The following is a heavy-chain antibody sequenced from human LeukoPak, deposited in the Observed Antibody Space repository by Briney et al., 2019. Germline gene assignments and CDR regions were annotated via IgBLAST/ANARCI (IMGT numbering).Heavy chain of an antibody. Sequence: SETLSLTCPVPGGSISSTSYYWGWIRQPPGKGLEWIGIIYYSGSTYYNPSLKSRVPISVDQSKTQSYLKLSSVTAADTAVYYCARHHAFGGFWSGYYYYYYGMDVWGQGTTVTVSS. CDR2: IYYSGST. D-gene: IGHD3-3*01. V-gene: IGHV4-39*01. J-gene: IGHJ6*02. CDR3: ARHHAFGGFWSGYYYYYYGMDV. CDR1: GGSISSTSYY.